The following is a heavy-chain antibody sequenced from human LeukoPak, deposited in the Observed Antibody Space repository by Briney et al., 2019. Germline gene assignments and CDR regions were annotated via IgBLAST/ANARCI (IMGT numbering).Heavy chain of an antibody. D-gene: IGHD6-13*01. CDR2: ISYDGSNK. CDR3: ARPPWYSSSWYDPVDY. V-gene: IGHV3-33*05. J-gene: IGHJ4*02. CDR1: GFTFSSYG. Sequence: GGSLRLSCAASGFTFSSYGMHWVRQAPGKGLEWVAVISYDGSNKYYADSVKGRFTISRDNAKNSLYLQMNSLRAEDTAVYYCARPPWYSSSWYDPVDYWGQGTLVTVSS.